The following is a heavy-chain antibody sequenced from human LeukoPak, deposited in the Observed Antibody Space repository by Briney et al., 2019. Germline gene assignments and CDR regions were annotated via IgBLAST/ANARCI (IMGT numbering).Heavy chain of an antibody. CDR2: INPNSGGT. D-gene: IGHD3-22*01. CDR1: GYTFTGYY. CDR3: ARGDSSGYYPYYYYGMDV. J-gene: IGHJ6*02. Sequence: APVKVSCKASGYTFTGYYMHWVRQAPGQGLEWMGWINPNSGGTNYAQKFQGRVTMTRDTSISTAYMELSRLRSDDTAVYYCARGDSSGYYPYYYYGMDVWGQGTTVSVCS. V-gene: IGHV1-2*02.